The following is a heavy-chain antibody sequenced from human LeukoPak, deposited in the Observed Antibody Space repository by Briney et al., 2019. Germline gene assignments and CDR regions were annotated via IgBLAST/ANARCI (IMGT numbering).Heavy chain of an antibody. J-gene: IGHJ5*02. D-gene: IGHD3-3*01. CDR1: GGSISSHY. Sequence: SETLSLTCTVSGGSISSHYWSWIRQPPGKGLEWIGYIYYSGSTNYNPSLKSRVTISVDTSKNQFSLKLSSVTAADTAVYYCPQIPYYDFWSGEGTWGQGTLVTVSS. CDR2: IYYSGST. V-gene: IGHV4-59*11. CDR3: PQIPYYDFWSGEGT.